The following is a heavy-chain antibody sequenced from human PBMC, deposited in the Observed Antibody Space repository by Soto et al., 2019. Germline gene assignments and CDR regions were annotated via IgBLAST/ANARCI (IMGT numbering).Heavy chain of an antibody. J-gene: IGHJ4*02. CDR3: ASRIAARPERIFDY. Sequence: PXESLKVSGKCSGNSFTSYLGGLVRQMPGKGLEWMGIIYPGDSDTRYSPSFQGQVTISADKSISTAYLQWSSLKASDTAMYYCASRIAARPERIFDYWGQGTLVTVSS. CDR1: GNSFTSYL. CDR2: IYPGDSDT. V-gene: IGHV5-51*01. D-gene: IGHD6-6*01.